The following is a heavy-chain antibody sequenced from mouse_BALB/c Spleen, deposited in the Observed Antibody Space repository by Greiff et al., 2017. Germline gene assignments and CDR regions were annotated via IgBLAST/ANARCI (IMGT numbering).Heavy chain of an antibody. CDR3: VRHPDYYGSSYDAMDY. CDR2: IRSKSNNYAT. V-gene: IGHV10-1*02. Sequence: VQLQQSGGGLVQPKGSLKLSCAASGFTFNTYAMNWVRQAPGKGLEWVARIRSKSNNYATYYADSVKDRFTISRDDSQSMLYLQMNNLKTEDTAMYYCVRHPDYYGSSYDAMDYWGQGTSVTVSS. D-gene: IGHD1-1*01. CDR1: GFTFNTYA. J-gene: IGHJ4*01.